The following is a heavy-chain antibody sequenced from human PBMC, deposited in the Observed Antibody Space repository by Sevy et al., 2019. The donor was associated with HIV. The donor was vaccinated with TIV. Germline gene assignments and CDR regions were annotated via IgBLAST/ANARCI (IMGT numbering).Heavy chain of an antibody. Sequence: GGSLRLSCAASGFTFTSYAMNWVRQAPGKGLDWVSSISGSGRSTYYADSVEGRFTISRDNSKNTLSLQMNSLRADDTAVYYCAKGYCSGGSCPRDYYYYGTDVWGQGTTVTVSS. V-gene: IGHV3-23*01. CDR3: AKGYCSGGSCPRDYYYYGTDV. CDR1: GFTFTSYA. CDR2: ISGSGRST. D-gene: IGHD2-15*01. J-gene: IGHJ6*02.